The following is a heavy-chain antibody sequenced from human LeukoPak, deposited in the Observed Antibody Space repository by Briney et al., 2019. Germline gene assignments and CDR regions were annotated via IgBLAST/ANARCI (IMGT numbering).Heavy chain of an antibody. CDR2: IWSDATNT. Sequence: PGGSLRLSCAASGFTFSSYGMNWVRQAPGKGLEWVANIWSDATNTNYADSVKGRFTISRDNSKNSLYLQMNSLRAEDTAVYYCARGRDGYSFDYWGQGTLVTVSS. CDR1: GFTFSSYG. CDR3: ARGRDGYSFDY. V-gene: IGHV3-33*01. D-gene: IGHD5-24*01. J-gene: IGHJ4*02.